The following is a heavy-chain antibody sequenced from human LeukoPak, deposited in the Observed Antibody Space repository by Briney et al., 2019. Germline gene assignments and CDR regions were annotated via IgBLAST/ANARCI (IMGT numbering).Heavy chain of an antibody. J-gene: IGHJ4*02. D-gene: IGHD3-22*01. CDR1: GGSISSSNW. Sequence: SETLSLTCAVSGGSISSSNWWSWVRQPPGKGLEWIGEIYHSGSTNYNPSLKSRVTISVDKSKNQFSLKLSSVTAADTAVYYCAREPPLTYYYDSSGYYEYWGQGTLVTVSS. CDR2: IYHSGST. V-gene: IGHV4-4*02. CDR3: AREPPLTYYYDSSGYYEY.